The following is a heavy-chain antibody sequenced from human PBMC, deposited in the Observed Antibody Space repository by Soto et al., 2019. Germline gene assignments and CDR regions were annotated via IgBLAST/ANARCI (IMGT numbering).Heavy chain of an antibody. D-gene: IGHD5-18*01. CDR2: IYHSGRT. V-gene: IGHV4-4*02. J-gene: IGHJ4*02. Sequence: QVQLQESGPGLVKPSGTLSLTCAVSGGSISSSNWCSWVRQPPGKGLGWIGEIYHSGRTNYNPSLKSRFTISVDKSKNQFSLKLSSVTAADPAVYYCARDWAVTPGYCDYWGQGTLVTVCS. CDR1: GGSISSSNW. CDR3: ARDWAVTPGYCDY.